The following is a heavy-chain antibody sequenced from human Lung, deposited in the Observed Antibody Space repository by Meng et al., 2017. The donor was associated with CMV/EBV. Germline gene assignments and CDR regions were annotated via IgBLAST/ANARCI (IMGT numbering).Heavy chain of an antibody. Sequence: GESLKISCVASGFTLSTYDMTWVRQAPGKGLEWVSSISSSGSPIYYADSVQGRFTISRDNAKNSLHLQMHSLRVEDTAVYYCVHLPGDFWGDSFDVWGQGXMVTFSS. J-gene: IGHJ3*01. CDR2: ISSSGSPI. D-gene: IGHD7-27*01. CDR1: GFTLSTYD. V-gene: IGHV3-48*03. CDR3: VHLPGDFWGDSFDV.